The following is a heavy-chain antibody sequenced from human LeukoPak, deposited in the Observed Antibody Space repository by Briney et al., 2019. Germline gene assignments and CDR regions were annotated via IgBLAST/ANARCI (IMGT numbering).Heavy chain of an antibody. V-gene: IGHV3-30*19. D-gene: IGHD5-18*01. CDR2: ISYDGSNG. CDR1: GFTFNSYG. J-gene: IGHJ4*02. CDR3: ARVGRGGYSYGDY. Sequence: GGSLRLSCAASGFTFNSYGMNWVRQAPGKGLEWVAVISYDGSNGFYADSVKGRFTISRDNSKNTLYLQMGSLRAEDMAVYYCARVGRGGYSYGDYWGQGTLVTVSS.